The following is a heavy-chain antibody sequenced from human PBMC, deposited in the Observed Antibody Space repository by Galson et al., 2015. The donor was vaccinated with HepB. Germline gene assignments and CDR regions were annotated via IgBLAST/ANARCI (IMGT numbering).Heavy chain of an antibody. V-gene: IGHV5-51*03. CDR3: ARRSTITVAGTLNHYYYGMDV. CDR2: IYPGDSDT. D-gene: IGHD6-19*01. CDR1: GYSFTSYW. J-gene: IGHJ6*02. Sequence: QSGAEVKKPGESLKISCKGSGYSFTSYWIGWVRQMPGKGLEWMGIIYPGDSDTRYSPSFQGQVTISADKSISTAYLQWSSLKASDTAMYYCARRSTITVAGTLNHYYYGMDVWGQGTTVTVSS.